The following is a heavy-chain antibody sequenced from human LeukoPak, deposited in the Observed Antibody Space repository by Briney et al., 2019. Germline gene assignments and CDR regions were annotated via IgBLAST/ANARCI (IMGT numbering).Heavy chain of an antibody. V-gene: IGHV3-74*01. CDR3: ARAPYTTGRSFYFDS. J-gene: IGHJ4*02. CDR2: IKSDGSST. D-gene: IGHD2-2*02. Sequence: PGGSLRLSCAASGFTFSNYWMHWVRRAPGKGLVWVSRIKSDGSSTSYADFVKGRFTISRDNAKNTLYLQMNSLRAEDTALYYCARAPYTTGRSFYFDSWGQGTLVTVSS. CDR1: GFTFSNYW.